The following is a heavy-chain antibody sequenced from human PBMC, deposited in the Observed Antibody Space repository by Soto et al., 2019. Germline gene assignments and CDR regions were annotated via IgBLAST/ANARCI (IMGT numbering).Heavy chain of an antibody. V-gene: IGHV1-69*02. CDR2: IIPILGIA. D-gene: IGHD5-18*01. J-gene: IGHJ6*03. CDR3: ARSNEFLYGDETPDTAMVYYYYMDV. Sequence: QVQLVQSGAEVKKPGSSVKVSCKASGGTFSSYTISWVRQAPGQGLEWMGRIIPILGIANYAQKFQGRVTITADKSTSTAYMELSSLRSEDTAVYYCARSNEFLYGDETPDTAMVYYYYMDVWGKGTTVTVSS. CDR1: GGTFSSYT.